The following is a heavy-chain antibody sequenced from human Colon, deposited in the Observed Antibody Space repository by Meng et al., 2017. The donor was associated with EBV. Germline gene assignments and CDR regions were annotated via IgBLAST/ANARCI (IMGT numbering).Heavy chain of an antibody. CDR3: ARVPTTGYKDH. J-gene: IGHJ4*02. Sequence: QVLQQQVGAGLLKLSETLSLTCTVNGGSFSGYVWSWVRQPPGKGMEWIGEVSHPGSANYNPSLKSRVTISVDASEKQFSLRLTSVTAADSAVYYCARVPTTGYKDHWGQGTLVTVSS. D-gene: IGHD3-9*01. CDR2: VSHPGSA. V-gene: IGHV4-34*01. CDR1: GGSFSGYV.